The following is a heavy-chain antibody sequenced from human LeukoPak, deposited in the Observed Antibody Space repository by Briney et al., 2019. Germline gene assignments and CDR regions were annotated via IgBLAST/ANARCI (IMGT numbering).Heavy chain of an antibody. V-gene: IGHV3-21*01. CDR3: ARDPGPSVRYYYMDV. CDR1: GFTFSSYS. Sequence: GGSLRLSCAASGFTFSSYSMNWVRQAPGKGLEWVSSISSSSSYIYYADSVKGRFTISRDNAKNSLYLQTNSLRAEDTTVYYCARDPGPSVRYYYMDVWGKGTTVTVSS. J-gene: IGHJ6*03. CDR2: ISSSSSYI.